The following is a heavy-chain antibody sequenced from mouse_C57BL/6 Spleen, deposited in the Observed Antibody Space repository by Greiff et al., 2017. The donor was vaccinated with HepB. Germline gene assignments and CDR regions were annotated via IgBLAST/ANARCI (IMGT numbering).Heavy chain of an antibody. CDR2: IWGFGST. Sequence: VKLVQSGPGLVAPSQSLSLTCSVSGFSFTSYCLYWFRQSPGKGLEWLGVIWGFGSTNYNSALKYRLSISKDNSKSQVFLKMNSLQTDDTAMYYCASETTIGAMDYWGQGTSVTVSS. D-gene: IGHD1-1*01. CDR1: GFSFTSYC. CDR3: ASETTIGAMDY. J-gene: IGHJ4*01. V-gene: IGHV2-6*01.